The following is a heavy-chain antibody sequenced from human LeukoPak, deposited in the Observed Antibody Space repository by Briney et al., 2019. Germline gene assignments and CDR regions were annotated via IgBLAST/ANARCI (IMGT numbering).Heavy chain of an antibody. V-gene: IGHV1-69*05. CDR2: IIPIFGTA. Sequence: SVKVSGKASGGTFSSYAISWVRQAPGQGLEWMGGIIPIFGTANYAQKFQGRVTITTDESTSTAYMELSSLRSEDTAVYYCAIGVATISYYYYMDVWGKGTTVTLSS. CDR1: GGTFSSYA. CDR3: AIGVATISYYYYMDV. D-gene: IGHD5-12*01. J-gene: IGHJ6*03.